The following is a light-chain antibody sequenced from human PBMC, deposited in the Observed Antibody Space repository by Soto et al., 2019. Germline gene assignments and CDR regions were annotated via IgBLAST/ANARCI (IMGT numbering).Light chain of an antibody. CDR2: GAS. Sequence: ETVMTQSPATLSVSPGEIATLSCMASQSLNSNLSWYKQKPGQAPRLLIDGASDRATGIPDRFSGSGYGTEFTLSISSLQSQDFAVYYCQQYNTWPWTFGQGTKVDIK. CDR3: QQYNTWPWT. CDR1: QSLNSN. J-gene: IGKJ1*01. V-gene: IGKV3-15*01.